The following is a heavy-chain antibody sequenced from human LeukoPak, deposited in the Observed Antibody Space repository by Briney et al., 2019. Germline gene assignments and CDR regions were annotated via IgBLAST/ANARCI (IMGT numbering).Heavy chain of an antibody. J-gene: IGHJ6*02. D-gene: IGHD6-13*01. CDR1: GFTFSSYE. V-gene: IGHV3-48*03. CDR3: ARGRAAAAGRTYYYGMDV. CDR2: ISSSSSTI. Sequence: GGSLRLSCAASGFTFSSYEMNWVRQAPGKGLEWVSYISSSSSTIYYADYADSVKGRFTIYRDNTKESLYLQMNSLRAEDTAVYYCARGRAAAAGRTYYYGMDVWGQGTTVTVSS.